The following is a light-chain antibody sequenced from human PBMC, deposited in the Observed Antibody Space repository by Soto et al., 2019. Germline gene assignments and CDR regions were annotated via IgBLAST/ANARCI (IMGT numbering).Light chain of an antibody. CDR2: EVS. CDR1: SSDVGGHNY. Sequence: QSALTQPASVSGSPGQSITISCTGTSSDVGGHNYVSWYQQHPGKAPKLMIYEVSNRPSGVSNRFSGSKSGNTASLTISGLQAEDEADYYCSSYTSSSFWVFGGGTKVTVL. CDR3: SSYTSSSFWV. J-gene: IGLJ3*02. V-gene: IGLV2-14*01.